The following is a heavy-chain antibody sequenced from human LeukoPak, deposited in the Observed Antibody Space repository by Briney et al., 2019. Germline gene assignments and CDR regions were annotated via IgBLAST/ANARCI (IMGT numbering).Heavy chain of an antibody. V-gene: IGHV3-74*01. J-gene: IGHJ4*02. CDR1: GFTFSSYW. CDR3: ARELPFDY. Sequence: PGGSLRLSCAASGFTFSSYWTHWVRQAPGKGLVWVSRISGDGSSTTYAESVKGRFTISRDSAKNTLYLQMNSLRAEDTAVYYCARELPFDYWGQGTLVTVSS. CDR2: ISGDGSST.